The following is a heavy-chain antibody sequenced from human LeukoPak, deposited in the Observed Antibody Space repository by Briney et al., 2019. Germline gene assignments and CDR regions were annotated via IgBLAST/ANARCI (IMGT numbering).Heavy chain of an antibody. CDR1: GGSFSGYY. CDR3: ARTHCSSTSCYTRRGVYFDY. CDR2: INHSGST. J-gene: IGHJ4*02. D-gene: IGHD2-2*02. Sequence: SETLSLTCAVYGGSFSGYYWSWIRQPPGKGLEWIGEINHSGSTNYNPSLKSRVTISVDTSKNQLSLKLSSVTAADTAVYYCARTHCSSTSCYTRRGVYFDYWGQGTLVTVSS. V-gene: IGHV4-34*01.